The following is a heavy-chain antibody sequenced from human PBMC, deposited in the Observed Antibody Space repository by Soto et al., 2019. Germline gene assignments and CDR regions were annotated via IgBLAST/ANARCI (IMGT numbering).Heavy chain of an antibody. CDR2: IIPIFKTS. CDR3: ARGRWEMTLLYNYYAMDV. D-gene: IGHD1-26*01. Sequence: QVQLVQSGAEVKKPGSSVKVSCKASGGTFSSNAITWVRQAPGQGLEWMGGIIPIFKTSNYAQKFQGRVTINADESTSTAYMELSGLRSEDTAVYYCARGRWEMTLLYNYYAMDVWGQGTTVTVSS. V-gene: IGHV1-69*01. CDR1: GGTFSSNA. J-gene: IGHJ6*02.